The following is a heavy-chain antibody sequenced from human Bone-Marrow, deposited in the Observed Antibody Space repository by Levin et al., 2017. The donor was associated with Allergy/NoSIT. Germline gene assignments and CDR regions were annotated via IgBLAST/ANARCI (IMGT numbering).Heavy chain of an antibody. CDR2: INPSTGAT. CDR3: ARRLGGVGDYYYAMDV. CDR1: GYTFTDYS. Sequence: GESLKISCRASGYTFTDYSVHWVRQAPGRGLEWLGRINPSTGATNFAQKFQGRVTMTGDTSITTAYMELNRLTSDDMAVYFCARRLGGVGDYYYAMDVWGQGTTVTVSS. D-gene: IGHD2-21*02. V-gene: IGHV1-2*02. J-gene: IGHJ6*02.